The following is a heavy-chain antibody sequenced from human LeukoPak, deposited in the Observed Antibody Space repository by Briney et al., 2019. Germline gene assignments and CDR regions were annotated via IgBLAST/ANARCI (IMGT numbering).Heavy chain of an antibody. D-gene: IGHD2-15*01. V-gene: IGHV3-23*01. Sequence: GGSLRLSCAASGSTFSSYAMSWVRQARGKGLEWVSAISASGGSTYYADSVKGRFTISRDNSKNTLYLQMNSLRAEDTAAYYCAKGSVGVAAFDYWGQGTLVTVSS. CDR2: ISASGGST. CDR1: GSTFSSYA. J-gene: IGHJ4*02. CDR3: AKGSVGVAAFDY.